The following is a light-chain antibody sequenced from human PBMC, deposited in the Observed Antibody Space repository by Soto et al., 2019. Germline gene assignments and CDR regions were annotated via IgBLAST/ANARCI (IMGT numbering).Light chain of an antibody. V-gene: IGKV1-17*01. Sequence: DIQMTQSTSSLSASLGDRITITCRASQGIRNDLGWYQHKPGKAPRRLIYAASSLQSGDPSKFSGSGSGTEATLTISSLQPGDFATYHCLQHTSYPNTFGPGTKVDI. J-gene: IGKJ3*01. CDR1: QGIRND. CDR3: LQHTSYPNT. CDR2: AAS.